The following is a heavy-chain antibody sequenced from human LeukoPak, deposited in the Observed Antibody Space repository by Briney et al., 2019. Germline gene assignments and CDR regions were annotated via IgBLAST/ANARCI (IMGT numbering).Heavy chain of an antibody. J-gene: IGHJ6*03. CDR2: INPNSGGT. D-gene: IGHD6-13*01. Sequence: ASVKVSCKASGYTFTGYYMHWVRQTPGQGLEWMGWINPNSGGTNYAQKFQGRVTMTRDTSISTAYMELSRLRSDDTAVYYCARVVSGHSSSWYVGSYYYYYYMDVWGKGTTVTISS. V-gene: IGHV1-2*02. CDR3: ARVVSGHSSSWYVGSYYYYYYMDV. CDR1: GYTFTGYY.